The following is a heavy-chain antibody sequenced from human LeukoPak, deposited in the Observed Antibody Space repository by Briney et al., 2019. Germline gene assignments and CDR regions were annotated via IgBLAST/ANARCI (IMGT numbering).Heavy chain of an antibody. D-gene: IGHD6-13*01. CDR1: GGSISSSSYY. J-gene: IGHJ4*02. CDR3: ARKIAAAPPLN. Sequence: PSETLSLTCTVSGGSISSSSYYRGWIRQPPGKRLEWIGSIYYSGSTYYNPSLKSRVTISVDTSKNQFSLKLSSVTAADTAVYYCARKIAAAPPLNWGQGTLVTVSS. CDR2: IYYSGST. V-gene: IGHV4-39*01.